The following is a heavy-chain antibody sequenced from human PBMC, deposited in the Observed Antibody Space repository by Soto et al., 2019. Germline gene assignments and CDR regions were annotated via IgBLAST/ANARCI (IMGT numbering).Heavy chain of an antibody. CDR1: GFTFSSYG. D-gene: IGHD4-17*01. Sequence: GGSLRLSCAASGFTFSSYGMHWVRQAPGKGLEWVAVIWYDGSNKYYADSVKGRFTISRDNSKNTLYLQMNSLRAEDTAVYYCARMATVTTGYMYYYGIDVCGEGTKVTVSS. CDR3: ARMATVTTGYMYYYGIDV. V-gene: IGHV3-33*01. J-gene: IGHJ6*02. CDR2: IWYDGSNK.